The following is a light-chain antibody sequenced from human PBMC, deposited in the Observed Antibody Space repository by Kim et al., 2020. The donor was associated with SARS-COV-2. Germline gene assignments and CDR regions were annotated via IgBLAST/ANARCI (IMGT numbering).Light chain of an antibody. Sequence: SYELTQPLSVSVALGQTARITCGGHNIGSKNVHWYQQKPGQAPVLVIYRDSNRPSGIPERFSGSDSGDTATLTISRAQAGDEADYYCQVWDSSTAAVFGGGTKLTFL. CDR1: NIGSKN. J-gene: IGLJ3*02. CDR3: QVWDSSTAAV. CDR2: RDS. V-gene: IGLV3-9*01.